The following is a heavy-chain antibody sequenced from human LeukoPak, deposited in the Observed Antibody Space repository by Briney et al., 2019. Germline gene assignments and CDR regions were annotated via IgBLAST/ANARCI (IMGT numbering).Heavy chain of an antibody. CDR1: GGSFSGYF. V-gene: IGHV4-34*01. Sequence: SETLSLTCAVYGGSFSGYFWSWIRQPPGKGLEWIGEINHSGSTNYNPSLKSRVTISVDTSKNQFSLKLSSVTAADTAVYYCARHRYGSDTSCFGFWGQGALVTVSS. D-gene: IGHD2-2*01. CDR2: INHSGST. J-gene: IGHJ4*02. CDR3: ARHRYGSDTSCFGF.